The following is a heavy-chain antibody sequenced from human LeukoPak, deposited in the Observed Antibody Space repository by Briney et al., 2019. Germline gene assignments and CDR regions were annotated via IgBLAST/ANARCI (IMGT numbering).Heavy chain of an antibody. CDR3: AKGMTASWYSPLDY. CDR2: ISDSGSNT. D-gene: IGHD6-13*01. CDR1: GFTFSSYA. V-gene: IGHV3-23*01. Sequence: GGSLRLSCAASGFTFSSYAMRWVRQAPGKGLVWVSLISDSGSNTYYADSVKGRFTISRDNSKNTLYLQMNSLRAEDTAVYYCAKGMTASWYSPLDYWGQGTLVTVSS. J-gene: IGHJ4*02.